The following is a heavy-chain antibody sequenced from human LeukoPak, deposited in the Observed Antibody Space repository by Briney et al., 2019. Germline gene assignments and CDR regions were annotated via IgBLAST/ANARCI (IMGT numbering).Heavy chain of an antibody. V-gene: IGHV6-1*01. J-gene: IGHJ4*02. CDR3: GRNYYGAGSYYVFDS. Sequence: SQTLSLTCVISRHSLSINTAAWNWIRQSPSRGLEWLGRTLCRPEWCTDNEPSVKSRMAVNPDTSKNQFSLHLISVTPEDAAVYYCGRNYYGAGSYYVFDSWGQGTLVTVS. CDR2: TLCRPEWCT. CDR1: RHSLSINTAA. D-gene: IGHD3-10*01.